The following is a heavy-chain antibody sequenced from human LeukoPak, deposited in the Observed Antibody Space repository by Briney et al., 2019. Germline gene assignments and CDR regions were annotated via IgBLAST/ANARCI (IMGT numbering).Heavy chain of an antibody. CDR1: GYTFTGYY. Sequence: ASVKVPCKASGYTFTGYYMHWVRQAPGQGLEWMGWINPNSGDTNYAQKFQGRVTMTRDTSISTAYMELSRLRSDDTAVYYCARVDWGFDAFDIWGQGTMVTVSS. CDR2: INPNSGDT. J-gene: IGHJ3*02. V-gene: IGHV1-2*02. CDR3: ARVDWGFDAFDI. D-gene: IGHD3/OR15-3a*01.